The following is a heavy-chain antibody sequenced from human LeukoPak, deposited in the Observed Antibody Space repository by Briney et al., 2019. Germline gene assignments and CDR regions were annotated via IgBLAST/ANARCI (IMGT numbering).Heavy chain of an antibody. CDR2: ISYDGSNK. V-gene: IGHV3-30-3*01. CDR1: GFTFSSYA. D-gene: IGHD1-26*01. J-gene: IGHJ6*03. CDR3: AKGENYYYMDV. Sequence: GGSLRLSCAASGFTFSSYAMHWVRQAPGKGLEWVAVISYDGSNKYYADSVKGRFTISRDNSKNTLYLQMNSLRAEDTAVYYCAKGENYYYMDVWGKGTTVTVSS.